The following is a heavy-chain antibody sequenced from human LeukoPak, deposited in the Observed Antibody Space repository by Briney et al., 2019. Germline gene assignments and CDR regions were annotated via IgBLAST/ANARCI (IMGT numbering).Heavy chain of an antibody. D-gene: IGHD1-26*01. CDR3: ARLVGASDY. Sequence: PSETLSLTCAVYGGSFSGYYWSWIRQPPGKGLEWIGYIYYSGSTNYNPSLKSRVTISVDTSKNQFSLKLSSVTAADTAVYYCARLVGASDYWGQGTLVTVSS. CDR2: IYYSGST. J-gene: IGHJ4*02. V-gene: IGHV4-59*01. CDR1: GGSFSGYY.